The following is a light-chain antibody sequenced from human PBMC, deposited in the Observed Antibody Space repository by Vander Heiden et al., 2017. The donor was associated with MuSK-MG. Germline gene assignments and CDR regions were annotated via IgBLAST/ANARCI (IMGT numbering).Light chain of an antibody. CDR2: AAS. Sequence: DIQMTQSPSSLSASVGDRVTITCRASQSISSYLNWYQQKPGKAPKLLIYAASSLQSGVPSRFSGSGSGTAFTLTIIMLQPQDFATSYFQLSDSTQWTFGQGTKVEIK. CDR3: QLSDSTQWT. J-gene: IGKJ1*01. CDR1: QSISSY. V-gene: IGKV1-39*01.